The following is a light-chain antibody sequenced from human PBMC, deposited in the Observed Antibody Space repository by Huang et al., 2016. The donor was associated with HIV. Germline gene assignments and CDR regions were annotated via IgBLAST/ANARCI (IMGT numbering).Light chain of an antibody. CDR1: QGISSW. CDR3: QQANSFPRSIT. CDR2: AAS. J-gene: IGKJ5*01. V-gene: IGKV1-12*01. Sequence: DIQITQSPSSVSASVGDRVTITCRASQGISSWLAWYQQNPGKAPKLLIYAASTLQSGVPSMSRVSVSVTAFTLTISSLQPEDFATYYCQQANSFPRSITFGQGTRLEIK.